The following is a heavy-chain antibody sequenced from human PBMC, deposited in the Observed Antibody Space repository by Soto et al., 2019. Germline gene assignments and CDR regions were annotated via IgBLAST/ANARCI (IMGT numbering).Heavy chain of an antibody. CDR1: GFTFGDSA. D-gene: IGHD2-15*01. Sequence: EVHLVESGGGLVQPGGSLTLSCAASGFTFGDSAIHWVRQASGKGLEWVGRIRAKPNNYATSYGDSVKGRFTISRDDSKTTAYLHMTSLKPEDRAAYFCTADLEYCSGGTCYYFYYYMDVWGKGTTVTVSS. J-gene: IGHJ6*03. CDR3: TADLEYCSGGTCYYFYYYMDV. V-gene: IGHV3-73*01. CDR2: IRAKPNNYAT.